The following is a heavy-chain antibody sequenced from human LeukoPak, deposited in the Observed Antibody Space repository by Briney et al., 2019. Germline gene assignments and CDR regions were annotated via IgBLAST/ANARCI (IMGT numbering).Heavy chain of an antibody. V-gene: IGHV4-34*01. D-gene: IGHD2-21*02. CDR2: INHSGST. CDR3: ARLLTRYDAFDI. J-gene: IGHJ3*02. CDR1: GGSFSGYY. Sequence: SETLSLTCAVYGGSFSGYYWTWIRQPPGKGLEWLGEINHSGSTYYNPSLRSRVTISVDTSKNQLSLKLSSVTAADTAVFYCARLLTRYDAFDIWGQGTMVTFSS.